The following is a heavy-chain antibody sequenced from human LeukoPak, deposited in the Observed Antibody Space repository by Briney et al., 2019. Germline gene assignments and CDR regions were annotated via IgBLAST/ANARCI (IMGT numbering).Heavy chain of an antibody. CDR2: IKQDGSEK. CDR3: ARALSGGLDY. CDR1: GFTFSSYA. V-gene: IGHV3-7*01. J-gene: IGHJ4*02. D-gene: IGHD1-26*01. Sequence: GGSLRLSCAASGFTFSSYAMSYVRQAPGRGREWVANIKQDGSEKYYVDSVKGRFTISKDNAKNSLYLQMNSLRAEDTAVYYCARALSGGLDYWGQGTLVTVSS.